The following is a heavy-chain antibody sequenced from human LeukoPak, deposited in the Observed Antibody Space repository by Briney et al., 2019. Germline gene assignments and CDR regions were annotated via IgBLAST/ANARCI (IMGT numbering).Heavy chain of an antibody. CDR3: ARDLGEGAFDI. Sequence: GGSLRLSCAASGFTFSSYSMNWVRQAPGKGLEWVSSISSSGSYIYYADSVKGRFTISRDNAKNSLYLQMNSLRAEDTAVYYCARDLGEGAFDIWGQGTMVTVSS. CDR2: ISSSGSYI. J-gene: IGHJ3*02. V-gene: IGHV3-21*01. D-gene: IGHD3-10*01. CDR1: GFTFSSYS.